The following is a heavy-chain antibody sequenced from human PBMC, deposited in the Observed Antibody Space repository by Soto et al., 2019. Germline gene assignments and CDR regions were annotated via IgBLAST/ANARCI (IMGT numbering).Heavy chain of an antibody. V-gene: IGHV4-4*02. CDR2: IYRTGST. Sequence: SETLSLTCAVSVGSFTINNWWTWVRQPPGQGLEWIVEIYRTGSTNYNPSLKSRVTISLDKSDNQFSLKVTSLTAADTAVYYCASRDPGTSVDYWGQGTLVTVSS. CDR1: VGSFTINNW. J-gene: IGHJ4*02. D-gene: IGHD1-7*01. CDR3: ASRDPGTSVDY.